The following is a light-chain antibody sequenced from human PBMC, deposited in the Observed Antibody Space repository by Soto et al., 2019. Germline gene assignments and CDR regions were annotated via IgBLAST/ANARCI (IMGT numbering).Light chain of an antibody. V-gene: IGKV1-17*01. CDR2: AAS. J-gene: IGKJ5*01. CDR1: QGIRDD. Sequence: DIQFTHSPSSLSASVVDRVTITFLASQGIRDDLGWYQQKAGEAPKRLIYAASSLHSGVPSRFSGSGSGTEFTLTISSLQPDDFATYYCQKYYRSSINFGQGTRLEIK. CDR3: QKYYRSSIN.